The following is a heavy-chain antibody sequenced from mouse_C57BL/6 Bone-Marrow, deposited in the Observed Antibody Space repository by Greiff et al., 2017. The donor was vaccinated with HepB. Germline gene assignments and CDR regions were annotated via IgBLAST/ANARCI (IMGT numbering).Heavy chain of an antibody. D-gene: IGHD2-1*01. CDR1: GFTFSSYA. V-gene: IGHV5-9-1*02. CDR3: TRDGIYYGNPFDY. CDR2: ISSGGDYI. Sequence: EVKLMESGEGLVKPGGSLKLSCAASGFTFSSYAMSWVRQTPEKRLEWVAYISSGGDYIYYADTVKGRFTISRDNARNTLYLQMSSLKSEDTAMYYCTRDGIYYGNPFDYWGQGTTLTVSS. J-gene: IGHJ2*01.